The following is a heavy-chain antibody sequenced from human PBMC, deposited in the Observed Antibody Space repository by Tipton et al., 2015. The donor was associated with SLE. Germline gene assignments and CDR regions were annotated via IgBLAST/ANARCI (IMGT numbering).Heavy chain of an antibody. J-gene: IGHJ4*02. V-gene: IGHV3-23*01. Sequence: SLRLSCATSGIPFSTYAMNWVRQAPGKGLEAVSGIGGSGDNIYYADSVKGRFTISRDNSKNTVYLQMNNLRAEDTAVYYCAKLHDFGHYWDDFWGQRTLVTLSS. D-gene: IGHD4-17*01. CDR2: IGGSGDNI. CDR1: GIPFSTYA. CDR3: AKLHDFGHYWDDF.